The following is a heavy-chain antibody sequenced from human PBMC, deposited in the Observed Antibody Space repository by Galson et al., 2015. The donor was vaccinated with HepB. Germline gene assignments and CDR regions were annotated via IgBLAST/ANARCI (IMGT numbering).Heavy chain of an antibody. CDR1: GGSFSGYY. CDR3: ARLSGGIAARYYYYYYYMDV. V-gene: IGHV4-34*01. D-gene: IGHD6-6*01. CDR2: INHSGST. J-gene: IGHJ6*03. Sequence: ETLSLTCAVYGGSFSGYYWSWIRQPPGKGLEWIGEINHSGSTNYYPSLKSRVTISVDTSKNQFSLKLSSVTAADTAVYYCARLSGGIAARYYYYYYYMDVWGKGTTVTVSS.